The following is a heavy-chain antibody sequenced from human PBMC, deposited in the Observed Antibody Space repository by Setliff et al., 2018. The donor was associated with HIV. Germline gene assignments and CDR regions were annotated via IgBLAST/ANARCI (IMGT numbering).Heavy chain of an antibody. Sequence: SETLSLTCTVSGDSIGSGGYYWSWIRQHPGKGLEWIGSIFYSGITYYNPSLKSRVTISVDTSKNQFSLNLTSVTAADTAVYYCARSKTFYDFWGGYYTHGAFKIWGLGTMVTVSS. V-gene: IGHV4-39*01. CDR3: ARSKTFYDFWGGYYTHGAFKI. D-gene: IGHD3-3*01. CDR1: GDSIGSGGYY. J-gene: IGHJ3*02. CDR2: IFYSGIT.